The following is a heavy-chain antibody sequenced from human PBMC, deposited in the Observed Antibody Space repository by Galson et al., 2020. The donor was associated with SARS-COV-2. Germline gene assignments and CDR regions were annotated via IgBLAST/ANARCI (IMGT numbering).Heavy chain of an antibody. V-gene: IGHV3-30*04. CDR1: GFTLSSYA. D-gene: IGHD4-17*01. CDR3: AREFSYGDNFDY. J-gene: IGHJ4*02. Sequence: GESLKISCAASGFTLSSYAMHWVRQAPGKGLEWVAVISYDGSNKYYADSVKGRFTISRDNSKNTLYLQMNSLRAEDTAVYYCAREFSYGDNFDYWGQGTLVTVSS. CDR2: ISYDGSNK.